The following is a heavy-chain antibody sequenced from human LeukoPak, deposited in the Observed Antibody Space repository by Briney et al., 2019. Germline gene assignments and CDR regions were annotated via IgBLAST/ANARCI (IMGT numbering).Heavy chain of an antibody. V-gene: IGHV1-8*01. CDR1: GYTFTSYD. CDR2: MNPNSGNT. CDR3: ASVYKYGMDV. J-gene: IGHJ6*02. Sequence: ASVNVSCKASGYTFTSYDINWVRQATGQGLEWMGWMNPNSGNTGYAQKFQGRVTMTRDTSASTVYMELSSLRSEDTAVYYCASVYKYGMDVWGQGTTVTVSS.